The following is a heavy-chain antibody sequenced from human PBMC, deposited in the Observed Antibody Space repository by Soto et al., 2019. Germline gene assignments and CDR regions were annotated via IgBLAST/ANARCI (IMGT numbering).Heavy chain of an antibody. CDR2: MNPNSGNT. Sequence: QVQLVQSGAEVKKPGASVKVSCKASGYTFTSYDIXXVRQATGXXLEWMGWMNPNSGNTGYAQKFQGRVTMTXNXXXSTXXXXXXXXXXXXXXXXXXXXXXXXXXGVCTDYWGQGTLVTVSS. J-gene: IGHJ4*02. CDR1: GYTFTSYD. D-gene: IGHD2-8*01. V-gene: IGHV1-8*01. CDR3: XXXXXXXXGVCTDY.